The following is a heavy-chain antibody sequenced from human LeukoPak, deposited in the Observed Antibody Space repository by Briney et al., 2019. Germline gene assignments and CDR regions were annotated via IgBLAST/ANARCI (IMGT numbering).Heavy chain of an antibody. D-gene: IGHD2-15*01. CDR1: GFTFSSYS. V-gene: IGHV3-21*01. CDR3: ARPLGYCTSGSCFPDY. Sequence: GGSLRLSCAASGFTFSSYSMNWVRQAPGKGLEWVSSISGSSSNIYYAYSVKGRFTMSRDNAKNSLYLQMNSLRAEDTAVYYCARPLGYCTSGSCFPDYWGQGTLVTVST. J-gene: IGHJ4*02. CDR2: ISGSSSNI.